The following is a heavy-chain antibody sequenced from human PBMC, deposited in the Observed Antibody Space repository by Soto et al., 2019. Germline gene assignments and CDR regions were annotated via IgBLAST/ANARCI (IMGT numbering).Heavy chain of an antibody. D-gene: IGHD1-26*01. CDR2: IYHRGSI. CDR1: SASITSNNA. Sequence: SETLSLTCDVSSASITSNNAWTWVRQPPGKGLEWIGEIYHRGSITYTPSLKSRVTLAVDGAKNQFSLTLTSVTGADTAVYYCTRGGYWRFDYWGQGILVPFSS. V-gene: IGHV4-4*02. CDR3: TRGGYWRFDY. J-gene: IGHJ4*02.